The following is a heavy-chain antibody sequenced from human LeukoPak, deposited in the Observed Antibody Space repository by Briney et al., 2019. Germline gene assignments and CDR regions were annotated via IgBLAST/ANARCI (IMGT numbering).Heavy chain of an antibody. D-gene: IGHD3-9*01. CDR3: AREVDILTVTYAFDI. Sequence: VKVSCKASGYTFNRYGISWVRQAPGQGLEWIGWISGSNGNTNYAQRFQGRVTMTTDSSTSAAYMELRSLRSDDTAVYYCAREVDILTVTYAFDIWGQGTMVTVSS. CDR1: GYTFNRYG. V-gene: IGHV1-18*01. CDR2: ISGSNGNT. J-gene: IGHJ3*02.